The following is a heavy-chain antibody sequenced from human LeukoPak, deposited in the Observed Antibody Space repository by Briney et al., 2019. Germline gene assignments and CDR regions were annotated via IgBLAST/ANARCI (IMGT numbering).Heavy chain of an antibody. Sequence: PSETLSLTCTVSGGSISSYYWSWIRQPPGKGLEWIGYIYYSGSTNYNPSLKSRVTISVDTSKNQFSLKLSSVTAADTAVYYCARESVNWNDWRIPYNWFDPLGPGNPGHRLL. D-gene: IGHD1-1*01. V-gene: IGHV4-59*01. J-gene: IGHJ5*02. CDR1: GGSISSYY. CDR3: ARESVNWNDWRIPYNWFDP. CDR2: IYYSGST.